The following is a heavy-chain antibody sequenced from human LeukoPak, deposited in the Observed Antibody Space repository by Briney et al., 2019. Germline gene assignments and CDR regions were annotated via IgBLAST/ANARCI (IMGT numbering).Heavy chain of an antibody. CDR2: IYTSGST. CDR1: GGSIRGQY. Sequence: SETLSLTCTVSGGSIRGQYWSWIRQPPGKGLEWIGYIYTSGSTNYNPSFKSRVTMSVDTSKKQLSLKLTSVTAADTAVYYCARGLQVVGYYFYYYMDVWGKGTTVTVSS. J-gene: IGHJ6*03. D-gene: IGHD6-6*01. CDR3: ARGLQVVGYYFYYYMDV. V-gene: IGHV4-4*09.